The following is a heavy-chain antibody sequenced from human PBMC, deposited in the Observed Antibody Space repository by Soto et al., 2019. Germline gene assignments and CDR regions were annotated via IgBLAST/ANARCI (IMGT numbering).Heavy chain of an antibody. CDR3: ARGRLLWFGELLPNFDY. Sequence: QVQLVESGGGVVQPGRSLRLSCAASGFTFSSYGMHWVRQAPGKGLEWVAVIWYDGSNKYYADSVKGRFTISRDNSKNPLYLQMNSLRAEDTAVYYCARGRLLWFGELLPNFDYWGQGTLVTVSS. V-gene: IGHV3-33*01. J-gene: IGHJ4*02. CDR2: IWYDGSNK. D-gene: IGHD3-10*01. CDR1: GFTFSSYG.